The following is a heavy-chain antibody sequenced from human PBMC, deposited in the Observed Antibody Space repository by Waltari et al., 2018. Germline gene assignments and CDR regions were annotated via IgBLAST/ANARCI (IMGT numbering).Heavy chain of an antibody. J-gene: IGHJ4*02. V-gene: IGHV1-2*02. CDR3: ARGFCSGGTCYGGG. CDR2: ITPNRGDI. Sequence: QVQLVQSGTEVKKPGASVKVSCKASGYTFTDYNVHWMRPAPGQGLEWMGWITPNRGDIIYAQKFQGRVTMTRDTSIRTAYMELRSLTSDDTAVYYCARGFCSGGTCYGGGWGQGTLVTVSS. CDR1: GYTFTDYN. D-gene: IGHD2-15*01.